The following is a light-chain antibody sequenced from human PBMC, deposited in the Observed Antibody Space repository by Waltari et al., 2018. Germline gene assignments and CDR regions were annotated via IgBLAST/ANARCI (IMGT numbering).Light chain of an antibody. CDR3: QTGGFGIWV. V-gene: IGLV4-69*01. CDR2: VNSYGSH. Sequence: QLLLTQSPSASASLGASVKLTCTVSSGHSNYALAWHQQHPHKGPRSLMKVNSYGSHIKWDGSPDRFSGSSSGVERYLTISVLQAEDEADYYCQTGGFGIWVFGGGTKLTVL. J-gene: IGLJ3*02. CDR1: SGHSNYA.